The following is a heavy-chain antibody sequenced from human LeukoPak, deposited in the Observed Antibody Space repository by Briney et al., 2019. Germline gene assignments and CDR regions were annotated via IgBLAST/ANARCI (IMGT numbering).Heavy chain of an antibody. V-gene: IGHV1-69*13. D-gene: IGHD6-19*01. CDR2: IIPLFGTA. Sequence: SVKVSCKASGGTFSSYAISWVRQAPGQGLEWMGGIIPLFGTANYAQKFQDRVTITADEATSTAYMELSSLRSDDTAVYYCARRGSSSGWYRSFDYWGQGTLVTVSS. CDR3: ARRGSSSGWYRSFDY. CDR1: GGTFSSYA. J-gene: IGHJ4*02.